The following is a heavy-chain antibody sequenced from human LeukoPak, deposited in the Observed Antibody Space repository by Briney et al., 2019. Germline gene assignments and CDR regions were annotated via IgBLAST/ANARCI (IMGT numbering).Heavy chain of an antibody. CDR3: ARAPGFIDY. V-gene: IGHV3-66*01. Sequence: GGSLRLSCAASGFTVSSNYMSWVRQAPGKGLEWVSFIYSDGSTYYADSVQGRFTLSRDNSKNTLYLQMNSLRAEDTAVYYCARAPGFIDYWGQGTLVTVSS. D-gene: IGHD1-14*01. CDR1: GFTVSSNY. CDR2: IYSDGST. J-gene: IGHJ4*02.